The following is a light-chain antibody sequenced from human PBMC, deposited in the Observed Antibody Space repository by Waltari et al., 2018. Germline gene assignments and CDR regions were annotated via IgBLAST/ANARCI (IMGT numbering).Light chain of an antibody. V-gene: IGLV2-8*01. CDR2: EVT. J-gene: IGLJ3*02. CDR1: SSDVGGYNY. Sequence: QSALTQPPSASGSPGQSVTISCTGTSSDVGGYNYVSWYQQHPGKAPKRLIYEVTKRPSGVPDRFSGSKSGNTASLTVSGLQTEDEADYYCISYAGSNTWVFGGGTKLTVL. CDR3: ISYAGSNTWV.